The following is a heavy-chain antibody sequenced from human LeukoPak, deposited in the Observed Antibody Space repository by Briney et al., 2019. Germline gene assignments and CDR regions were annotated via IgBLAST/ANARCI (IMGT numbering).Heavy chain of an antibody. V-gene: IGHV3-64*01. D-gene: IGHD5-24*01. J-gene: IGHJ4*02. Sequence: GGSLRLSCAASGFTFSIYAMHWVRPPPGKGLEYVSAISSNGGSTYYANSVKGRFTISRDNSKNALYLQMGSLRAEDMAVYYCATAVEMATTPDYWGQGTLVTVSS. CDR3: ATAVEMATTPDY. CDR2: ISSNGGST. CDR1: GFTFSIYA.